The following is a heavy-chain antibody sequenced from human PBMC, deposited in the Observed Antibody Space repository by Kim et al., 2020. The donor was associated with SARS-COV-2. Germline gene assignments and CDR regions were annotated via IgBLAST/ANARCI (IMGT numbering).Heavy chain of an antibody. CDR1: GFTFSSYG. CDR3: AKGGGKWLVKGVFDY. J-gene: IGHJ4*02. D-gene: IGHD6-19*01. CDR2: ISYDGSNK. V-gene: IGHV3-30*18. Sequence: GGSLRLSCAASGFTFSSYGMHWVRQAPGKGLEWVAVISYDGSNKYYADSVKGRFTISRDNSKNTLYLQMNSLRAEDTAVYYCAKGGGKWLVKGVFDYWGQGTLVTVSS.